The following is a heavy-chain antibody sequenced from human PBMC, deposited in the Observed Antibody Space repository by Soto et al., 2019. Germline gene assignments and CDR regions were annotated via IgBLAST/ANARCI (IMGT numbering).Heavy chain of an antibody. CDR1: GFTFSSYA. J-gene: IGHJ4*02. D-gene: IGHD3-22*01. Sequence: QVQLVESGGGVVQPGRSLRLSCAASGFTFSSYAMHWVRQAPGKGLEWVAVISYDGSNKYYADSVKGRFTISRDNSKNTLYLQMNSLRAEDTAVYYCAGGSGVVVVIDWGQGTLVTVSS. CDR3: AGGSGVVVVID. V-gene: IGHV3-30-3*01. CDR2: ISYDGSNK.